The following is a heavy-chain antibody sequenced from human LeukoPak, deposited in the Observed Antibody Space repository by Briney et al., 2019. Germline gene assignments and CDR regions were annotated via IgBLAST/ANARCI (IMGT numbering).Heavy chain of an antibody. Sequence: SETLSLTCTVSGGSISSYYWSWIRQPPGKGLEWIGYIYYSGSTNYNPSLKSRVAISVDTSKNQFSLKLSSVTAADTAVYYCARSFSGSYFPYYYYMDVWGKGTTVTVPS. CDR3: ARSFSGSYFPYYYYMDV. V-gene: IGHV4-59*01. CDR2: IYYSGST. D-gene: IGHD1-26*01. CDR1: GGSISSYY. J-gene: IGHJ6*03.